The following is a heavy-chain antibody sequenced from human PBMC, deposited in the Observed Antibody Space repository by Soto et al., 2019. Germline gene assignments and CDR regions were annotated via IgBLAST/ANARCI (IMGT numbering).Heavy chain of an antibody. CDR2: VYPGDAET. J-gene: IGHJ3*02. V-gene: IGHV5-51*01. CDR1: GYNFSSQW. Sequence: GESLKISCKGSGYNFSSQWIAWVRQKPGKGLEWMGIVYPGDAETRYSPSFQGQVTMSADKSIDTAYLQWSSLKASDTAIYYCAQSEVLAICGQGTMVTVSS. CDR3: AQSEVLAI.